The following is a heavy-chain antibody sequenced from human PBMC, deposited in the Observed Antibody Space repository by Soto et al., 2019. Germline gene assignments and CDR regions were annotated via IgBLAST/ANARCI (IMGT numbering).Heavy chain of an antibody. J-gene: IGHJ6*02. V-gene: IGHV3-23*01. CDR3: ASWLGGASLTRETTDRGEDGMDV. Sequence: PGGSLRLSCAASGLTFSSYAMSWVRQAPGKGLEWVSAISGSGGSTYYADSVKGRFTISRDNSKDTLFLQMNSLSAEDTAAYYCASWLGGASLTRETTDRGEDGMDVWGHGTTVTVSS. D-gene: IGHD3-10*01. CDR1: GLTFSSYA. CDR2: ISGSGGST.